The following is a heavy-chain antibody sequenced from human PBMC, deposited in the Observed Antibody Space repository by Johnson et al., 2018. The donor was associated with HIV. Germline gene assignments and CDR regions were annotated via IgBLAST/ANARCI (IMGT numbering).Heavy chain of an antibody. Sequence: VQLVESGGGLVQPGGSLRLSCAASGFTFSSYALTWVRQAPGRGLEWVSTISGSGGSTYYADSVKGRFTISRDNSKNTLYLQMNSLRAEDTAVYYCARHSTSSTMGAFDIWGQGTMVTVSS. CDR2: ISGSGGST. CDR3: ARHSTSSTMGAFDI. D-gene: IGHD6-6*01. CDR1: GFTFSSYA. J-gene: IGHJ3*02. V-gene: IGHV3-23*04.